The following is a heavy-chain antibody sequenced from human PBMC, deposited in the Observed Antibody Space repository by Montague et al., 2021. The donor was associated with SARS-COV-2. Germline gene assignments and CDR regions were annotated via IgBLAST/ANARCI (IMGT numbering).Heavy chain of an antibody. CDR1: GGSISSSSYY. J-gene: IGHJ4*02. D-gene: IGHD3-10*01. Sequence: SETLSLTCTVSGGSISSSSYYWGWIRQPPGKGLEWIGSIYYSGSTYYNPSLKSRATISVDTSKNQFSLKLSSVTAADTAVYYCARNVLLWFGELYYFDYWGQGTLVTVSS. V-gene: IGHV4-39*01. CDR3: ARNVLLWFGELYYFDY. CDR2: IYYSGST.